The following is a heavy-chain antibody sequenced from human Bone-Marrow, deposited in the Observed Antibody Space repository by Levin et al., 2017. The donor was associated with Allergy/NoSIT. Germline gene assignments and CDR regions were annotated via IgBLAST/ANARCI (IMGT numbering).Heavy chain of an antibody. Sequence: PSETLSLTCSVSGGSISSGRYYFTWVRQSAGKGLEWIGRIYTTGSTNYNPSLESRVTISRDTFKTEVYLTLSSVTAADTAVYYCARDRLASLYYYSMDVWGRGTTVIVSS. V-gene: IGHV4-61*02. CDR3: ARDRLASLYYYSMDV. J-gene: IGHJ6*03. CDR1: GGSISSGRYY. CDR2: IYTTGST.